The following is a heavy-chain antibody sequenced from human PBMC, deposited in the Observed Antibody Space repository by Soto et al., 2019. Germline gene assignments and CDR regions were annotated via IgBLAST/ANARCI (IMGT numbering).Heavy chain of an antibody. V-gene: IGHV3-53*01. CDR1: GFALSSSY. Sequence: GGSLRLSCAASGFALSSSYMMWVRQAPGKGLEWVSVTYTGGSTHYADSVKGRFTISRDDSSNTLFLQMNSLRAEDTAVYYCARDSPITSDYAMDVWGQGTTVTVSS. D-gene: IGHD1-20*01. CDR3: ARDSPITSDYAMDV. CDR2: TYTGGST. J-gene: IGHJ6*02.